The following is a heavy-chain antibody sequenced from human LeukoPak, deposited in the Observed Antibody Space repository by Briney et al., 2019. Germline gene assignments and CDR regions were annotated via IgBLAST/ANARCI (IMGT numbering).Heavy chain of an antibody. CDR1: GASITSGGYY. V-gene: IGHV4-39*01. CDR2: VYYSGRT. J-gene: IGHJ4*02. D-gene: IGHD1-26*01. Sequence: SETLSLTCTVSGASITSGGYYWGWIRQPPGKGLEWIGSVYYSGRTYYNPSFESRVTVSLDTSKNQFSLRLRSVTSADTAVFYCGRIDSALFHFWGQGTLVTVSS. CDR3: GRIDSALFHF.